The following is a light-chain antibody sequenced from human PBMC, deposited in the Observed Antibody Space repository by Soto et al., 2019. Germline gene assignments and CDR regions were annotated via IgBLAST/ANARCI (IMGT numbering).Light chain of an antibody. V-gene: IGLV2-14*03. CDR3: TSWTTSTTMI. Sequence: QAVVTQPASVSGSPGQSITISYTGTSSDIGAYNFVSWYQQHPGKAPKLMLYDVNIRPSGVSNRFSGSKSGNTASLTISGLQAEDEADYYCTSWTTSTTMIFGGGTKLTVL. CDR2: DVN. CDR1: SSDIGAYNF. J-gene: IGLJ2*01.